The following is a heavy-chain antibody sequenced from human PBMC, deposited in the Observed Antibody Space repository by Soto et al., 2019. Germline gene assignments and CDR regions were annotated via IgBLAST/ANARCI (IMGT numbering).Heavy chain of an antibody. J-gene: IGHJ6*02. CDR2: LHYSGTT. CDR3: ARHDWSRFYGMDV. Sequence: SESLSLICTVSGHSISTSSYYWGWFRQSPGKGLEWIGSLHYSGTTYYNPSLKSRVTISVDASRNQFSLRAYSVTATDTAVYYCARHDWSRFYGMDVWGQGTTVTVSS. V-gene: IGHV4-39*01. D-gene: IGHD2-2*01. CDR1: GHSISTSSYY.